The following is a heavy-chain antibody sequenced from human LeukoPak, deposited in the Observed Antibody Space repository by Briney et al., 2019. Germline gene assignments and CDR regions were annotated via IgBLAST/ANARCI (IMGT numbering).Heavy chain of an antibody. CDR3: ARDRYYYDTSGFLFPH. J-gene: IGHJ1*01. V-gene: IGHV3-23*01. CDR1: GFTFSMYA. Sequence: GGSLRLSCGASGFTFSMYAMTWFRQAPGKGLEWVSAISDNGDRTYYADSVKDRFTISRDNSRNTLYLQMNSLRAEDKAVYYCARDRYYYDTSGFLFPHWGQGTLVTVSS. CDR2: ISDNGDRT. D-gene: IGHD3-22*01.